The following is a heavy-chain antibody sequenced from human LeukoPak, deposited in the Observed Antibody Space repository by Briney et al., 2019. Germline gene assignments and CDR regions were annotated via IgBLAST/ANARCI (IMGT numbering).Heavy chain of an antibody. CDR1: GFTFTNYA. Sequence: GGSLRLSCAASGFTFTNYAMSWVRQAPGKGLELVSAISGNGGSTYYADSVKGRFTISRDNSKNTLYLKMNTLRAEDTAVYYCAKFRPITSVAGTIFHYWGQGTLVTVSS. CDR2: ISGNGGST. D-gene: IGHD6-19*01. V-gene: IGHV3-23*01. CDR3: AKFRPITSVAGTIFHY. J-gene: IGHJ4*02.